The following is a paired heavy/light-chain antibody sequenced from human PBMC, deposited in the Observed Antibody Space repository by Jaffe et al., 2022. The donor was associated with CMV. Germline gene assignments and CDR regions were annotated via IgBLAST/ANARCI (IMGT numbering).Light chain of an antibody. CDR2: GTS. Sequence: EIVLTQSPGTLSLSPGERATLSCRASQSVTRNYLAWYQQKPGQPPRLLIYGTSSRANGVPDRFSGSGSGSDFTLSITRLEPEDFAVYYCQQYGGSPPHTFGQGTSLEIK. CDR1: QSVTRNY. J-gene: IGKJ2*01. CDR3: QQYGGSPPHT. V-gene: IGKV3-20*01.
Heavy chain of an antibody. V-gene: IGHV3-7*03. CDR2: IKEDGTDK. CDR1: GFTFTKFA. J-gene: IGHJ4*02. CDR3: ARENWMLDY. D-gene: IGHD2-2*03. Sequence: EVQVVESGGDLVQPGGSLRLSCAASGFTFTKFAMTWVRQAPGKGLEWVARIKEDGTDKNYVDSVKGRFTISRDNAKNSVFLQMNSLRVDDTAVYYCARENWMLDYWGQGTLVTVSS.